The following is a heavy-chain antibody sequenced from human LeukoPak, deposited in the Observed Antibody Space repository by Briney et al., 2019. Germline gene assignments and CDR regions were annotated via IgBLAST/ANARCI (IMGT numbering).Heavy chain of an antibody. Sequence: SETLSLTCAVSGGSISSYYWSWIRQPPGKGREWIGYIYYSGSTKYNPSLTSRVTISVDPSKNQFSLKPNSVTAADPAAYYCARVYSGSYYPIDAFDIWGQGTMVTVSS. D-gene: IGHD1-26*01. J-gene: IGHJ3*02. CDR3: ARVYSGSYYPIDAFDI. V-gene: IGHV4-59*01. CDR1: GGSISSYY. CDR2: IYYSGST.